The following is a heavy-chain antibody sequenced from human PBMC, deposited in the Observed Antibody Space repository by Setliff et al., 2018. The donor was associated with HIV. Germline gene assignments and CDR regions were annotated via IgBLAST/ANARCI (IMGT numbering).Heavy chain of an antibody. D-gene: IGHD5-18*01. J-gene: IGHJ3*02. CDR3: ARYHVDATLVSAFDI. Sequence: GASLTISCAASGFAFSTYEMNWVRQAPGKGLEWVSYISSSGSGSTMLDADSVKGRFTISRDNAKNSLYLQMNSLRAEDTAVYYCARYHVDATLVSAFDIWGQGTKVTVSS. CDR1: GFAFSTYE. V-gene: IGHV3-48*03. CDR2: ISSSGSGSTM.